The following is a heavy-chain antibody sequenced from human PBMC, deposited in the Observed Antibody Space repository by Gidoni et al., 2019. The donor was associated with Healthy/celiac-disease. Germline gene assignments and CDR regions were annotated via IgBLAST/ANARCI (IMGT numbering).Heavy chain of an antibody. Sequence: APGKGLEWVAVIWYDGSNKYYADSVKGRFTISRDNSKNTLYLQMNSLRAEDTAVYYCARGGSGGPLWFGELLYAFDYWGQGTLVTVSS. J-gene: IGHJ4*02. CDR2: IWYDGSNK. V-gene: IGHV3-33*01. D-gene: IGHD3-10*01. CDR3: ARGGSGGPLWFGELLYAFDY.